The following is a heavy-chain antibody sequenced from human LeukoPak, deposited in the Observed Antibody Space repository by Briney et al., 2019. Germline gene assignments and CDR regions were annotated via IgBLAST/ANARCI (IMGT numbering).Heavy chain of an antibody. CDR3: ARGPVAGTLSSYYYGMDV. V-gene: IGHV1-18*01. D-gene: IGHD6-19*01. J-gene: IGHJ6*02. CDR2: ISGYNGNT. CDR1: GYTFTNYG. Sequence: ASVKVSCKASGYTFTNYGISWVRQAPGQGLEWMGWISGYNGNTNYAQKLQGRVTMTTDTSTSTAYMELSSLRSEDTAVYYCARGPVAGTLSSYYYGMDVWGQGTTVTVSS.